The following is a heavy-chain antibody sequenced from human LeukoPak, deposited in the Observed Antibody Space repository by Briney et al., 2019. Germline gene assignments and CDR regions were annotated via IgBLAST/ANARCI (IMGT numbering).Heavy chain of an antibody. J-gene: IGHJ4*02. CDR1: GFTFSSYG. Sequence: GGSLRLSCAASGFTFSSYGMHWVRQAPGKGLEWVAVISYDGSNKYYADSVKGRFTISRDNSKNTLYLQMNSLRAEDTAVYYCARGGDGDYSFDYWGQGTLVTVSS. CDR3: ARGGDGDYSFDY. D-gene: IGHD4-17*01. CDR2: ISYDGSNK. V-gene: IGHV3-30*19.